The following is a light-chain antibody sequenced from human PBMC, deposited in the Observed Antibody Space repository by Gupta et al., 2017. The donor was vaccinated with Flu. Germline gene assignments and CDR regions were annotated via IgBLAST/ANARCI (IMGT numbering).Light chain of an antibody. CDR1: AVANQY. V-gene: IGLV3-25*02. Sequence: SYELTQPPSVSVSPGQTARITCSGDAVANQYAYWYQQKPGQAPMLVIYKGTERPSGIPERFSGSSSGTTVTLTISGVQAEDEADYYCQSADSSDTYWVFGGGTKLTVL. CDR3: QSADSSDTYWV. CDR2: KGT. J-gene: IGLJ3*02.